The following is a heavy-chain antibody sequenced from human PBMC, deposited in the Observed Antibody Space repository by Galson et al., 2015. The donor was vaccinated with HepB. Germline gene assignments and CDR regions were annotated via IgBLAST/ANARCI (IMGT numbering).Heavy chain of an antibody. Sequence: SLRLSCAASGFTFSSYAMTWVRQAPGKGLEWVSAISGSGGRTYYADSVKGRFTISRDYSKNTLPLQMNSLRAEDTAVYYCAKEGCSSSGCSPYYFDYWGQGALVTVS. CDR1: GFTFSSYA. V-gene: IGHV3-23*01. CDR3: AKEGCSSSGCSPYYFDY. CDR2: ISGSGGRT. D-gene: IGHD2-2*01. J-gene: IGHJ4*02.